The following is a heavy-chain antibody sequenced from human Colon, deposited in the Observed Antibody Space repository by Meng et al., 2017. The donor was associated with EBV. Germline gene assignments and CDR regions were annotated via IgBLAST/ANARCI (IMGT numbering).Heavy chain of an antibody. D-gene: IGHD1-1*01. CDR3: ARETTGGYYFDY. Sequence: QLPHSVTGLVSLSHTRSLTCCITGNSVSCYTAAWNSLGQAPSRGREWLGRTCYRSKWYDDYALSVKSRLTINPDTSKNQFSLQLNSVTPEDTAVYCCARETTGGYYFDYWGQGTLVTVSS. V-gene: IGHV6-1*01. J-gene: IGHJ4*02. CDR2: TCYRSKWYD. CDR1: GNSVSCYTAA.